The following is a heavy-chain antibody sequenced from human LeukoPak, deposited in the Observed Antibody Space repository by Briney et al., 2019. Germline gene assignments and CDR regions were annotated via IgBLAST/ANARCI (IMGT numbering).Heavy chain of an antibody. Sequence: SETLSLTCTVSGGSISSYYWSWIRQPPGKGLEWIGYIYSSGSTNYNPSLKSRVTISVDTSKNQFSLKLSSVTAADTAVYYCARDLNYYGSGSAYYYYGVDVWGQGTTVTVSS. D-gene: IGHD3-10*01. J-gene: IGHJ6*02. V-gene: IGHV4-59*01. CDR3: ARDLNYYGSGSAYYYYGVDV. CDR1: GGSISSYY. CDR2: IYSSGST.